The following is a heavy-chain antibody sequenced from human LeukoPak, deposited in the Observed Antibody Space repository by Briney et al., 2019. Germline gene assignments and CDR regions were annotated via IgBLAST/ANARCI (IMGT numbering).Heavy chain of an antibody. V-gene: IGHV1-2*02. CDR2: INPNSGGT. Sequence: RASVKVSCKASGYTFSDYYMHWVRQAPGQGLEWMGWINPNSGGTNYAQKFQGRVTMTRDPSISTAYMELSRLSSDDTAVYYCARDHFDFWSGYSATYFDYWGQGTLVTVSS. CDR1: GYTFSDYY. J-gene: IGHJ4*02. D-gene: IGHD3-3*01. CDR3: ARDHFDFWSGYSATYFDY.